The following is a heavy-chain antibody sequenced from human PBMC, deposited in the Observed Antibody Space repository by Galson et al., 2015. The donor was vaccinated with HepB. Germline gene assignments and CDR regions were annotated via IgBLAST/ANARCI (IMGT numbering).Heavy chain of an antibody. CDR2: ISGSGGST. J-gene: IGHJ3*02. CDR1: GFTFSSYA. CDR3: AKVDSHYYDSSGHYRYDAFDI. D-gene: IGHD3-22*01. V-gene: IGHV3-23*01. Sequence: SLRLSCAASGFTFSSYAMSWVRQAPGKGREWVSAISGSGGSTYYADSVKGRFTISRDNSKNTLYLQMNSPRAEDTAVYYCAKVDSHYYDSSGHYRYDAFDIWGQGTMVTVSS.